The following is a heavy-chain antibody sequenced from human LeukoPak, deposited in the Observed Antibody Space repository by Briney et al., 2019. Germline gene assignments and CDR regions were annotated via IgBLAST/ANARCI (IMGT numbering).Heavy chain of an antibody. CDR2: ISGSGGST. D-gene: IGHD3-22*01. CDR1: GFTFSIHA. CDR3: AKDYYDSRNYFDY. Sequence: PGGSLRLSCAASGFTFSIHAMSWVRQAPGKGLEWVSTISGSGGSTNYADSVKGRFTISRDNSKNTLYLQMNSLRAEDTAVYYCAKDYYDSRNYFDYWGQGTLVTVSS. J-gene: IGHJ4*02. V-gene: IGHV3-23*01.